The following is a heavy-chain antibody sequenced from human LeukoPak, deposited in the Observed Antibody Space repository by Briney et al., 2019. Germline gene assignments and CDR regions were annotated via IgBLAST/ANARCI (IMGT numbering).Heavy chain of an antibody. J-gene: IGHJ6*03. CDR1: GYSISSGYY. D-gene: IGHD2-15*01. Sequence: SETLSLTCAVSGYSISSGYYWGWIRQPPGKGLQWIGSIYHSGSTYYNPSLKSRVTISVDTSKNQFSLKLSSVTAADTAVYYCASSYSSRTQNYYYYYMDVWGKGTTVTVSS. CDR3: ASSYSSRTQNYYYYYMDV. CDR2: IYHSGST. V-gene: IGHV4-38-2*01.